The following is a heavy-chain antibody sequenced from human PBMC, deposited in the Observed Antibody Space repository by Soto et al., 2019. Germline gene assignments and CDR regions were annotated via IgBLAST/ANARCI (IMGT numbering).Heavy chain of an antibody. CDR1: GDSIVSSNYY. V-gene: IGHV4-39*01. D-gene: IGHD4-4*01. Sequence: SDTLSLTCSVSGDSIVSSNYYWGLIRQTPGKGLEWIGSIYYSGNTYYNPSLRSRVTISVDTPKNQFSLKINSVTAADTAVYYCARRRATVTYNWFDPWGQGTLVTVS. CDR3: ARRRATVTYNWFDP. CDR2: IYYSGNT. J-gene: IGHJ5*02.